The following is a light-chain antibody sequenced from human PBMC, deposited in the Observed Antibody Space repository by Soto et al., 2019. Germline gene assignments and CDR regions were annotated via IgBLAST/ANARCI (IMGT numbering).Light chain of an antibody. V-gene: IGLV2-14*01. CDR3: SSYTTSSTRLYV. CDR2: AVS. J-gene: IGLJ1*01. CDR1: SSDVGGYNY. Sequence: QSALTQPASVSGSPGQSITISCTGTSSDVGGYNYVSWYQQHPGKAPKLMIYAVSNRPSGGSTRFSGSKSGNTASLTISGLQAEDEADYHCSSYTTSSTRLYVFGTGTKVTVL.